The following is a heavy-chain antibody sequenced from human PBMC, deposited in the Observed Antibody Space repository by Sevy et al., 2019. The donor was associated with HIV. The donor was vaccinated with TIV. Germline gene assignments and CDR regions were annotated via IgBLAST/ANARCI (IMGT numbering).Heavy chain of an antibody. V-gene: IGHV3-30*18. CDR1: GFTLSSYG. Sequence: GGSLRLSCTASGFTLSSYGMHWVRQAPGKGLEWVAVISYDGSHNYYADSVKGRFTISRDNSKNTLYLQMNSLRAEDTAVYYCAKMRRGRVPAAKGAFDIWGQGTIVTVSS. D-gene: IGHD2-2*01. J-gene: IGHJ3*02. CDR2: ISYDGSHN. CDR3: AKMRRGRVPAAKGAFDI.